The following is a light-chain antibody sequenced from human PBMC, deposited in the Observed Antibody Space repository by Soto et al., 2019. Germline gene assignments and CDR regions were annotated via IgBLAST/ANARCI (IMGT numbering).Light chain of an antibody. J-gene: IGKJ1*01. V-gene: IGKV1-5*01. CDR2: DAS. Sequence: DIRMTQSPSTLSTSVGDRVTITCRASQNIRGWLAWYQQKPGKAPKLLIYDASTLESGVPSRFSGSGSGTEFTLTISSLQPADFATYDCQQYNSYSWTFGQGTTVAIK. CDR3: QQYNSYSWT. CDR1: QNIRGW.